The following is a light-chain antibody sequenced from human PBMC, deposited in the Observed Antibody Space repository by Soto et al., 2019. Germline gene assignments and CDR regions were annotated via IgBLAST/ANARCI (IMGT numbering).Light chain of an antibody. CDR3: QQYNNYSPERT. Sequence: DIQMTQSPSTLSAFVGDRVTITCRASQSIGRWLAWYQQKPGKAPKLLIYDASSLESGVPSRFSGSGSGTEFTLTISSLQPDDFATYYCQQYNNYSPERTLGQGTKVDIK. V-gene: IGKV1-5*01. J-gene: IGKJ1*01. CDR2: DAS. CDR1: QSIGRW.